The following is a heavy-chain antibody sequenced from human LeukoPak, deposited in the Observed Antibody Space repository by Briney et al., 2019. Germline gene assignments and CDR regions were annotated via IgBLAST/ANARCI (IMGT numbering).Heavy chain of an antibody. J-gene: IGHJ5*02. CDR1: GYTFSNYC. CDR3: ARFTIFGGGWFDP. D-gene: IGHD3-3*01. Sequence: ASVKVSCKASGYTFSNYCMHWVRQAPGQGLEWLGIINPSLHIPIYAQTFQGRVTMTTDMSTSTFYMELSNLVSEDTAVYYCARFTIFGGGWFDPWGQGTLVTVSS. V-gene: IGHV1-46*01. CDR2: INPSLHIP.